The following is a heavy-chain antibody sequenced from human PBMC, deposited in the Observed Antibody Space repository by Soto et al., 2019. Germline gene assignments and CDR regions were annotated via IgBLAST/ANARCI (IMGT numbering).Heavy chain of an antibody. CDR2: IYYSGNT. Sequence: PSETLSLTCTVSGGSISSYYWSWMRQPPGKGLEWIGHIYYSGNTNYSPSLKSRITISLDTTNNQFSLNLNSVTAADTAVYYCARVPVDTYMIYWSDPWGQGTLVTVSS. J-gene: IGHJ5*01. CDR1: GGSISSYY. D-gene: IGHD3-16*01. CDR3: ARVPVDTYMIYWSDP. V-gene: IGHV4-59*01.